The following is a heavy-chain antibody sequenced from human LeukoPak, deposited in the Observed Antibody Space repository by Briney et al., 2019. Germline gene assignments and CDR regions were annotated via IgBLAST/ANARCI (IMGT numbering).Heavy chain of an antibody. J-gene: IGHJ4*02. CDR1: GYKFTDFY. V-gene: IGHV1-2*02. D-gene: IGHD7-27*01. Sequence: ASVKVSCKASGYKFTDFYMHWVRQAPGQGLEWMGWINPNSGGTYYAQKFQDRVTMTRDTSISTAYMELSRLRSDDTAVYYCARDILRGLGEDWGSPDYWGQGTLVTVSS. CDR2: INPNSGGT. CDR3: ARDILRGLGEDWGSPDY.